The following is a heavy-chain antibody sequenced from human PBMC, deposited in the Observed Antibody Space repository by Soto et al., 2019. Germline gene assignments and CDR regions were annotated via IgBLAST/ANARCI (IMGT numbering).Heavy chain of an antibody. Sequence: QVQLVQSGAEVKKPGASVKVSCKASGYTFTSYGISWVRQAPGQGLEWMGWISAYNGNTNYAQKLQGIVTMTTDTSTSTAYLGLRSLSSDDTAVYYCARSLSVAPQFGHWGQGTLVTVSS. CDR3: ARSLSVAPQFGH. V-gene: IGHV1-18*01. D-gene: IGHD6-6*01. CDR1: GYTFTSYG. J-gene: IGHJ4*02. CDR2: ISAYNGNT.